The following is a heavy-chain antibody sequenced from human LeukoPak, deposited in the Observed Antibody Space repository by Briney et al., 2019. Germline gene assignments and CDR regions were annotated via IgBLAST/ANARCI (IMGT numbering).Heavy chain of an antibody. CDR2: ISGSGGST. CDR3: AHQPGSGGRWLQFGRNEFDY. J-gene: IGHJ4*02. CDR1: GFTFSSYS. V-gene: IGHV3-23*01. D-gene: IGHD5-12*01. Sequence: QAGGSLRLSCAASGFTFSSYSMNWVRRAPGKGLEWVSAISGSGGSTYYADSVKGRFTISRDNSKNTLYLQMNSLRAEDTAVYYCAHQPGSGGRWLQFGRNEFDYWGQGTLVTVSS.